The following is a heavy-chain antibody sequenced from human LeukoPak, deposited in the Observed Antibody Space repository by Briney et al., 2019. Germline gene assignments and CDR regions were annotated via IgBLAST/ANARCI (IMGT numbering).Heavy chain of an antibody. J-gene: IGHJ4*02. CDR1: GGSISSGGYY. CDR2: IYHSGST. Sequence: PSETLSLTCTVSGGSISSGGYYWSCIRQPPGKGLEWIGYIYHSGSTYYNPSLKSRVSISVDRSKNQFSLKLSSVTAADTAVYYCAVVVASREFDYWGQGTLVTVSS. V-gene: IGHV4-30-2*01. CDR3: AVVVASREFDY. D-gene: IGHD2-2*01.